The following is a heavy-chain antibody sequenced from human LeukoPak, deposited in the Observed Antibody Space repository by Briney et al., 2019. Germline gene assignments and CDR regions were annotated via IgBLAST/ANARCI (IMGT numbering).Heavy chain of an antibody. J-gene: IGHJ4*02. CDR2: INTGNGNT. Sequence: ASVKVSCKTSGYVFSDSAMHWVRQAPGQRLEWMGWINTGNGNTKYSQKFQARVTITRDTSASTAYMELSSLRSEDTAVYYCARDPIGSRWPYYFDYWGQGTLVTVSS. CDR3: ARDPIGSRWPYYFDY. V-gene: IGHV1-3*04. D-gene: IGHD6-13*01. CDR1: GYVFSDSA.